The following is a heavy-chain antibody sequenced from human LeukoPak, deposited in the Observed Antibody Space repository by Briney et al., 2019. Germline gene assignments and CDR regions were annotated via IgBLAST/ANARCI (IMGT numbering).Heavy chain of an antibody. D-gene: IGHD3-9*01. CDR3: TTDDSDTMPYYDILTGYYIPDY. Sequence: PGGSLRLSCAASGFTFSNAWMNWVRQAPGKGLEWVGRIKSKTDGGTTDYAAPVKGRFTISRDDSKNTLYLQMNSLKTEDTAVYYCTTDDSDTMPYYDILTGYYIPDYWGQGTLVTVSP. J-gene: IGHJ4*02. V-gene: IGHV3-15*07. CDR2: IKSKTDGGTT. CDR1: GFTFSNAW.